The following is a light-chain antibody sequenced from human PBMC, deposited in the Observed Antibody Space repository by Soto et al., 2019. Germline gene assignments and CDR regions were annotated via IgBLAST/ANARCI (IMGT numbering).Light chain of an antibody. CDR2: GAS. V-gene: IGKV3-20*01. CDR1: QSVSNNY. CDR3: QQYGSSGT. Sequence: ESVFKQSKVTLSLSRGERGTLSGRASQSVSNNYLAWYQQKPGQAPRLLIYGASNRATGIPDRFSGSGSGTDFTLTISRLEPEDFAVYYCQQYGSSGTFGQGTNVDI. J-gene: IGKJ1*01.